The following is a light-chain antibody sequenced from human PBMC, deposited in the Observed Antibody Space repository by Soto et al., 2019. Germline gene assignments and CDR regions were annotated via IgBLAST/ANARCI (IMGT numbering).Light chain of an antibody. CDR3: QQWGNSPRVT. CDR1: QSVSISY. J-gene: IGKJ4*01. V-gene: IGKV3-20*01. CDR2: AAS. Sequence: IVLTQSPGTLSLSPGERATLSCRASQSVSISYLAWYQQKPGQAPRLLIYAASDRATGIPDRFSGSGSGTEFTLTISGVEPEDSEVYYCQQWGNSPRVTFGGGTKVDIK.